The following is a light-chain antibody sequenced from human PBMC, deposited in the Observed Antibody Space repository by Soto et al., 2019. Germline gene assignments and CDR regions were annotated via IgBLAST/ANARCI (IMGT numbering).Light chain of an antibody. J-gene: IGKJ5*01. CDR3: QQIKGYHIT. Sequence: DIQLTQSPSFLSASVGDRVTITCRASQGISNYLAWYQKKPGKAPNLLIYGASTLQSVVQSMFSGGGSGTEITLTISSLQPEDFETYHCQQIKGYHITFGQGTRLEIK. V-gene: IGKV1-9*01. CDR2: GAS. CDR1: QGISNY.